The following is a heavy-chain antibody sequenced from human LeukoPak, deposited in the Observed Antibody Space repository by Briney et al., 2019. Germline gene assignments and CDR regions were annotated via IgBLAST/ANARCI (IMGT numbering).Heavy chain of an antibody. D-gene: IGHD3-10*01. CDR3: ARKLGSGSPFDY. CDR2: IYHSGST. V-gene: IGHV4-30-2*01. CDR1: GGSISSGGYS. J-gene: IGHJ4*02. Sequence: SQTLSLACTVSGGSISSGGYSWSWIRQPPGKGLEWIGYIYHSGSTTYNPSLKSRVTISLDTSKNQFSLKLSSVTAADTAVYYCARKLGSGSPFDYWGQGTLATVSS.